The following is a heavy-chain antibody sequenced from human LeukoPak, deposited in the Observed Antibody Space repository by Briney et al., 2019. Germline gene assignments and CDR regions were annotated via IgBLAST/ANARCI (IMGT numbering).Heavy chain of an antibody. CDR2: ISAYNGNT. J-gene: IGHJ4*02. Sequence: ASVKVSCKASGYTFTSYGISWVRQAPGQGLEWMGWISAYNGNTDYAQSLQGRVTMTIDTSTSTVYMELRSLRSDDTAVYYCARDVGRSYDLDYWGQGTLVTVSS. V-gene: IGHV1-18*01. D-gene: IGHD3-16*01. CDR3: ARDVGRSYDLDY. CDR1: GYTFTSYG.